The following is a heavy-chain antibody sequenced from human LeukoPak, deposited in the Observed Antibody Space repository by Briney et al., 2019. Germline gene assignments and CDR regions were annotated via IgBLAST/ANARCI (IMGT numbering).Heavy chain of an antibody. Sequence: GGSLRLSCAASGFTFDDYAMHWVRQAPGKGLEWVSGISWNSGSIGYADSVKGRFTISRDNAKNSLYLQMNSLRAEDMALYYCAKHQEPYNWNDEVAFDIWGQGTMVTVSS. CDR2: ISWNSGSI. V-gene: IGHV3-9*03. J-gene: IGHJ3*02. CDR3: AKHQEPYNWNDEVAFDI. CDR1: GFTFDDYA. D-gene: IGHD1-20*01.